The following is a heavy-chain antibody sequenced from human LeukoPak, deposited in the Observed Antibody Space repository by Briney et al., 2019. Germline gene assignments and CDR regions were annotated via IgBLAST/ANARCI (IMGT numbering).Heavy chain of an antibody. CDR1: GYTFTSYD. CDR3: ARGRIVVGADLDY. Sequence: ASVKVSCKASGYTFTSYDINWVRQATGQGLEWMGWMNPNSGNAGYAQKFQGRVTMTRNTSIRTAYMELSSLRSEDTAVYYCARGRIVVGADLDYWGQGTLVTVYS. CDR2: MNPNSGNA. D-gene: IGHD1-26*01. V-gene: IGHV1-8*01. J-gene: IGHJ4*02.